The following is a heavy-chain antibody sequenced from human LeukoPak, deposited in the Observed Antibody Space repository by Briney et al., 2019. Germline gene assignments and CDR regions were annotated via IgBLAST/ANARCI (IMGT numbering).Heavy chain of an antibody. J-gene: IGHJ4*01. CDR1: GGSISSGGYY. V-gene: IGHV4-31*03. CDR3: VTREDGDGIDY. D-gene: IGHD4-17*01. Sequence: SQTLSLTCTVSGGSISSGGYYWSWIRQHPGKGLEWIGYIYYSGSTYYNPSLKSRVTISVDTSKNQFSLKLSSVTAADTAVYYWVTREDGDGIDYWGQEPWSPSPQ. CDR2: IYYSGST.